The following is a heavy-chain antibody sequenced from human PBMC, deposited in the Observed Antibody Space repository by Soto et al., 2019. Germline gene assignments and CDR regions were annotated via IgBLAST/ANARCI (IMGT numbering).Heavy chain of an antibody. J-gene: IGHJ3*02. V-gene: IGHV1-46*01. Sequence: ASVKVSCKASGYTFTSYYMHWVRQAPGQGLEWMGIINPIGGSTSYAQKFQGRVTMTRDTSTSTVYMELSSLRSEDTAVYYCARDPLTYYYDSSGSGAFDIWGQGTMVTVSS. CDR2: INPIGGST. CDR3: ARDPLTYYYDSSGSGAFDI. CDR1: GYTFTSYY. D-gene: IGHD3-22*01.